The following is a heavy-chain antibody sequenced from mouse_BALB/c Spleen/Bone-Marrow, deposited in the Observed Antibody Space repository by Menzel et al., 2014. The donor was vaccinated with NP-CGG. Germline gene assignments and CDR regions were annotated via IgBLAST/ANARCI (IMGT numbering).Heavy chain of an antibody. V-gene: IGHV1-9*01. J-gene: IGHJ4*01. CDR2: ILPGSDST. CDR3: ARFRSYAMDF. CDR1: GYTFSSLW. Sequence: QVQLQQSGAELMKPGASVKISCKATGYTFSSLWIEWMKQRPGHGLEWIGEILPGSDSTKYHEKFKGKATFTADPATKTVSMQLSSRTSVDSAVYFCARFRSYAMDFWGQGTSVTVSS.